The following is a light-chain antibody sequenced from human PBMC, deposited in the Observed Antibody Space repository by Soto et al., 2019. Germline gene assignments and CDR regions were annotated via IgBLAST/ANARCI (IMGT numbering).Light chain of an antibody. CDR3: QQYGNSPWT. Sequence: EIVLTQSPGTLSLSPGERATLSCRASQTVSSNYLAWYQQKPGQAPRLLIYGASIRATGIPDRFSGSGSGTDFTLTISRLEPEDSAVHYCQQYGNSPWTFGQGTKVEIK. J-gene: IGKJ1*01. CDR2: GAS. CDR1: QTVSSNY. V-gene: IGKV3-20*01.